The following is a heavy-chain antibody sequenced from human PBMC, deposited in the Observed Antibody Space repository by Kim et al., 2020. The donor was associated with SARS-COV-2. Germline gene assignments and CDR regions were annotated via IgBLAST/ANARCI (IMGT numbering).Heavy chain of an antibody. CDR3: AKLSRLGPHYFDY. V-gene: IGHV4-31*03. J-gene: IGHJ4*02. CDR1: GGSISSGGYY. CDR2: IYYSGST. Sequence: SETLSLTCTVSGGSISSGGYYWSWIRQHPGKGLEWIGYIYYSGSTYYNPSLKSRVTMSVDTSKNQFSLKLSSVTAADTAVYYCAKLSRLGPHYFDYWGQGTLVTVSS. D-gene: IGHD6-6*01.